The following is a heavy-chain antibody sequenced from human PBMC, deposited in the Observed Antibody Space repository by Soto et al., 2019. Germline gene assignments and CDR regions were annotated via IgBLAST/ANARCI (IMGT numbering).Heavy chain of an antibody. J-gene: IGHJ4*03. CDR1: GFTFDDYA. D-gene: IGHD2-15*01. CDR2: ISWNSGSM. Sequence: EVQLVESGGGLVQPGRSLRLSCAASGFTFDDYAMHWVRHAPGKGLEWVSGISWNSGSMGYADSVKGRFTISRDNAKNSLYLQMNSLRAEDTDLYYCAKDIYPVLLDCSGCSCSTDVESYFDYWGQGTLVTVSS. V-gene: IGHV3-9*01. CDR3: AKDIYPVLLDCSGCSCSTDVESYFDY.